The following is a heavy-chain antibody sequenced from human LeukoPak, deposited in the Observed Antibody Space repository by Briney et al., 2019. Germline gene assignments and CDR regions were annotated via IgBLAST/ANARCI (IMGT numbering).Heavy chain of an antibody. CDR2: IIPVFGTA. V-gene: IGHV1-69*13. CDR1: GGTFSSYA. CDR3: ARSGDFGSLYSETCC. Sequence: GASVKVSCKASGGTFSSYAISWVRQAPGQGLEWMGGIIPVFGTANYAQKFQGRVTITADESTSTAYMELSSLRSEDTAVYYCARSGDFGSLYSETCCWGQGTLVAVSS. J-gene: IGHJ4*02. D-gene: IGHD3-10*01.